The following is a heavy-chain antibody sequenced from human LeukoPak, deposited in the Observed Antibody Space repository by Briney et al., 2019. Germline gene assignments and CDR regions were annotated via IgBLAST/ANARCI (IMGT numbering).Heavy chain of an antibody. Sequence: SETLSLTCTVSGGSISSYYWSWIRQPPGTGLEWIGYIYYSGSTNYNPSLKSRVTISVDTSKNQFSLKLSSVTAADTAVYYCARGAAQKYYYYYYGMDVWGQGTTVTVSS. CDR3: ARGAAQKYYYYYYGMDV. J-gene: IGHJ6*02. D-gene: IGHD1-26*01. CDR1: GGSISSYY. CDR2: IYYSGST. V-gene: IGHV4-59*01.